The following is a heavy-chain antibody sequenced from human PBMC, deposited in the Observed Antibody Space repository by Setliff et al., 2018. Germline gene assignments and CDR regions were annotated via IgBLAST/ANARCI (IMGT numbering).Heavy chain of an antibody. J-gene: IGHJ4*02. CDR3: AAPGGGSYRF. Sequence: PSETLSLTCNVSGASISSHAWSWIRQPPGKRLEYIGYLYTSGSTNYNPSLKSRVTMSVDTSKNQLSLKLTFVTAADTAIYYCAAPGGGSYRFWGQGTLVTVSS. V-gene: IGHV4-4*08. CDR1: GASISSHA. D-gene: IGHD1-26*01. CDR2: LYTSGST.